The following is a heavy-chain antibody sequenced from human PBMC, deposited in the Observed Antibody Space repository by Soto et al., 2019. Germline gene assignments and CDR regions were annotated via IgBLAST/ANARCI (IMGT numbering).Heavy chain of an antibody. V-gene: IGHV4-4*02. CDR2: IYHIGST. D-gene: IGHD6-19*01. CDR3: ARRGSGWRYDY. Sequence: QVQLQESGPGLVKPSGTLSLSCAVSGGSISSSDWWSWVRPPPGKGLEWIGEIYHIGSTSYNPSLKSRVTISDDKSKNQFSLKLSSVTAADTAVYYCARRGSGWRYDYWGQGTLVTVSS. J-gene: IGHJ4*02. CDR1: GGSISSSDW.